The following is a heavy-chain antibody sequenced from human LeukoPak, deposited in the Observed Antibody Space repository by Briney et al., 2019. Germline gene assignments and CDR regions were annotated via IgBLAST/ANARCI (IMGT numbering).Heavy chain of an antibody. D-gene: IGHD4-11*01. CDR2: IRYDGSDK. CDR1: GFNFSSYG. CDR3: ARAGNSESI. Sequence: PGGSLRLSCAASGFNFSSYGFHWVRQAPGKGLEWVTFIRYDGSDKYYADSVMGRFTISRDNAKKMLYLQMTSLKVEDTATYCARAGNSESIWDQGIPVTVSS. J-gene: IGHJ4*02. V-gene: IGHV3-30*02.